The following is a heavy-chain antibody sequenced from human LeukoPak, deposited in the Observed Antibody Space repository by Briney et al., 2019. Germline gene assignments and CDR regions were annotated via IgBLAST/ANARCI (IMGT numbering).Heavy chain of an antibody. Sequence: ASVKVSCKASGYSFTSYGISWVRQAPGRGLEWMGWISAYNGNTNYAQKLQGRVTMTTDTSTSTAYMELRSLRSDDTAVYYCATDLASGTRDDAFDIWGRGTMVTVSS. D-gene: IGHD6-19*01. CDR3: ATDLASGTRDDAFDI. V-gene: IGHV1-18*01. CDR2: ISAYNGNT. J-gene: IGHJ3*02. CDR1: GYSFTSYG.